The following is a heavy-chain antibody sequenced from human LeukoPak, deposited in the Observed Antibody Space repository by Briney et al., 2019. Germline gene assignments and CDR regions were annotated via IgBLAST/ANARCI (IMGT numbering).Heavy chain of an antibody. D-gene: IGHD2-21*01. CDR1: GGSVSSRYHY. V-gene: IGHV4-61*01. CDR3: ARDIRGVVIDYFDY. J-gene: IGHJ4*02. CDR2: IHYSGST. Sequence: SETLSLTCTVSGGSVSSRYHYWSWIRQPPGKGLEWIGYIHYSGSTNYDPSLKSRVTISVDTSENQFSLKLRSVTAADTAVYYCARDIRGVVIDYFDYWGQGTLVTVSS.